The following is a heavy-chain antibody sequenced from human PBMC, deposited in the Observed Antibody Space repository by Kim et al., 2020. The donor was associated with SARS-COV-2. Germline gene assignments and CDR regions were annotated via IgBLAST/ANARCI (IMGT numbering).Heavy chain of an antibody. D-gene: IGHD6-19*01. J-gene: IGHJ5*02. Sequence: GRSLKISCKASGYKFTSHWIGWVRQKPGKGLEWMGIIYPYDSDTKYSPSFQGQVSISADKSNSTVYLQWSSLKASDTAMYYCTKTLAAPGAWFDPWGQGT. V-gene: IGHV5-51*03. CDR1: GYKFTSHW. CDR2: IYPYDSDT. CDR3: TKTLAAPGAWFDP.